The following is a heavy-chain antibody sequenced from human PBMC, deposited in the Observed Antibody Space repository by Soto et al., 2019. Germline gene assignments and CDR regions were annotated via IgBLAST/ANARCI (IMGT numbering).Heavy chain of an antibody. CDR3: VRDTQALRCLGGVSPYYYGMDV. CDR1: GFTFSSYW. V-gene: IGHV3-74*01. J-gene: IGHJ6*02. CDR2: INSDGNIT. Sequence: PGVSLRLSCAASGFTFSSYWMHWVRQAPGKGLVWVSRINSDGNITSYADSVKGRFTISRDNAKNTRYLQMNSLRAEDTAVYYCVRDTQALRCLGGVSPYYYGMDVWGQGTKVTVSS. D-gene: IGHD3-3*01.